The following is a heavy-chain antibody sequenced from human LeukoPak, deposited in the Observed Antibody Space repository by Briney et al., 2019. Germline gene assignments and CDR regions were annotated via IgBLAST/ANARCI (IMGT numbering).Heavy chain of an antibody. Sequence: SETLSLTCAVYGGYFSGYYWSWIRQPPGKGLEWIGEINHSGSTNYNPFLKSRVTISLDMSKNQFSLRLTSVSAADTAIYYCARETVGALYFDSWGQGTLVTVSS. CDR1: GGYFSGYY. CDR3: ARETVGALYFDS. D-gene: IGHD1-26*01. V-gene: IGHV4-34*01. CDR2: INHSGST. J-gene: IGHJ4*02.